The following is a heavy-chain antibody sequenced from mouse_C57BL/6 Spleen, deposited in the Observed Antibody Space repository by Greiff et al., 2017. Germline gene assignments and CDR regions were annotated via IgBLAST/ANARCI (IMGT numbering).Heavy chain of an antibody. Sequence: QVQLQQSGAELVRPGASVTLSCKASGYTFTDYEMHWVKQTPVHGLEWIGAIYPETGGTAYNQKFKGKAILTADKSSSTAYMELRSLTSEDSAVYYCTPYGYDIYWGQGTLVTVSA. CDR1: GYTFTDYE. D-gene: IGHD2-2*01. V-gene: IGHV1-15*01. CDR2: IYPETGGT. J-gene: IGHJ3*01. CDR3: TPYGYDIY.